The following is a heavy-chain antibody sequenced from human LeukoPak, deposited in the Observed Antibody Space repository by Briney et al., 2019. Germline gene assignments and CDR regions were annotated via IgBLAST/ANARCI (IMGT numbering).Heavy chain of an antibody. Sequence: GVLRLSCAASGFTFSSYWMSWVRQAPGKGPEWVANIKQDGSEKYYADSVRGRFTISRDNSKNTLYLQMNSLRAEDTALYYCAKPHFDYWGQGTLVTVSS. CDR2: IKQDGSEK. CDR1: GFTFSSYW. V-gene: IGHV3-7*01. CDR3: AKPHFDY. J-gene: IGHJ4*02.